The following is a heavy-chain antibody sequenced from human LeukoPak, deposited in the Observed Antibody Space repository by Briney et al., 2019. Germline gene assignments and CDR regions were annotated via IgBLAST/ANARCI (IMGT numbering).Heavy chain of an antibody. CDR3: AKGPSGSYYGFDM. CDR2: ISGSGGST. J-gene: IGHJ3*02. D-gene: IGHD3-10*01. V-gene: IGHV3-23*01. CDR1: GFTFSSYV. Sequence: GGSLRLSCAASGFTFSSYVMSWVRQAPGKGLEWVSAISGSGGSTYFPDSVKGRFTISRDNSKNTLYLQMNSLRAEDTAVYYCAKGPSGSYYGFDMWGQGTMVTVSS.